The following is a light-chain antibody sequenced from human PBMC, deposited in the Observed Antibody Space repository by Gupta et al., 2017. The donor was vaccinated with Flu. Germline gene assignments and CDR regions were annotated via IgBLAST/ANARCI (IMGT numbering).Light chain of an antibody. CDR1: QSVSSN. CDR3: QQYNNWPLT. V-gene: IGKV3-15*01. J-gene: IGKJ1*01. CDR2: CAS. Sequence: EIVMPQSAAPLSVSTGESATLYGRASQSVSSNLAWYQQKPGQAPRLLSYCASTRATGIPARFSGSGSGTEFTLTISSLQSEDFAVYYCQQYNNWPLTFGQGTKVEIK.